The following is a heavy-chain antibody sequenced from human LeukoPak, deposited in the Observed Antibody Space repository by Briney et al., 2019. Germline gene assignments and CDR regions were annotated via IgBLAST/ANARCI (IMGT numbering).Heavy chain of an antibody. V-gene: IGHV3-33*01. CDR3: ARLQGVSTFDY. CDR2: IWYDGSKK. CDR1: GFTFSSNG. D-gene: IGHD5/OR15-5a*01. J-gene: IGHJ4*02. Sequence: SGGSLRLSCAASGFTFSSNGMQWVRQAPGKGPEWVALIWYDGSKKYYADSVKGRFTISRDNSESTLYLQLNSLRAEDTAIYYCARLQGVSTFDYWGQGTLVTVSS.